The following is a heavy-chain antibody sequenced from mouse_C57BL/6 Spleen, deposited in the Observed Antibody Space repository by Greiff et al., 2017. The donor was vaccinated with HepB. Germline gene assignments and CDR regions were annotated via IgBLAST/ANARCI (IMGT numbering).Heavy chain of an antibody. CDR2: IRLKSDNYAT. CDR1: GFTFSNYW. V-gene: IGHV6-3*01. CDR3: TGLINDYYAMDY. Sequence: EVQGVESGGGLVQPGGSMKLSCVASGFTFSNYWMNWVRQSPEKGLEWVAQIRLKSDNYATHYAESVKGRFTISRDDSKSSVYLQMNNLRAEDTGIYYCTGLINDYYAMDYWGQGTSVTVSS. J-gene: IGHJ4*01.